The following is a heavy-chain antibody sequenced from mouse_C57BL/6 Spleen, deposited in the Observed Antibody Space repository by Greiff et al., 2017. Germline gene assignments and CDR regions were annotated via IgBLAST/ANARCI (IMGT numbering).Heavy chain of an antibody. D-gene: IGHD2-4*01. CDR2: INPGSGGT. CDR1: GYAFTNYL. V-gene: IGHV1-54*01. Sequence: VQGVESGAELVRPGTSVKVSCKASGYAFTNYLIEWVKQRPGQGLEWIGVINPGSGGTNYNEKFKGKATLTADKSSSTAYMQLSSLTSEDSAVYFCARGDYDRYYAMDYWGQGTSVTVSS. CDR3: ARGDYDRYYAMDY. J-gene: IGHJ4*01.